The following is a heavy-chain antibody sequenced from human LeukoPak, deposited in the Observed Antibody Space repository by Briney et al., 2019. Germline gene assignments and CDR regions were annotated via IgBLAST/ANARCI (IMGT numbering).Heavy chain of an antibody. CDR2: IYYSGST. CDR3: ARGGSGSYYSMLDYYYYYGMDV. V-gene: IGHV4-59*01. J-gene: IGHJ6*02. CDR1: GGSISSYY. Sequence: PSETLSLTCTVSGGSISSYYWSWIRQPPGKGLEWIGYIYYSGSTNYNPSLKSRVTISVDTSKNQFSLKLSSVTAADTVVYYCARGGSGSYYSMLDYYYYYGMDVWGQGTTVTVSS. D-gene: IGHD3-10*01.